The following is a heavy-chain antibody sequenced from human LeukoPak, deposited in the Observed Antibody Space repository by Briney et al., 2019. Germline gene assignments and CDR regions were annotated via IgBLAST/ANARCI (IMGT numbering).Heavy chain of an antibody. CDR2: ISGSGGST. D-gene: IGHD6-19*01. CDR3: ARRSPSSGLYYFDY. CDR1: GFTFSSYA. J-gene: IGHJ4*02. Sequence: GGSLRLSCAASGFTFSSYAMSWVRQAPGKGLEWVSAISGSGGSTYYADSVKGRFTISRDNSKNTLYLQMNILRAEDTAVYYCARRSPSSGLYYFDYWGQGTLVTVSS. V-gene: IGHV3-23*01.